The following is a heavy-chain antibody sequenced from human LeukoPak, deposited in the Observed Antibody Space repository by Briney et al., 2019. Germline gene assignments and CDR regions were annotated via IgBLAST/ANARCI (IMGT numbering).Heavy chain of an antibody. CDR1: GFTFSSYE. D-gene: IGHD1-26*01. J-gene: IGHJ3*01. Sequence: GGSLRLSCAASGFTFSSYEMNWVRQAPGKGLEWVSYISSSGYTIYYADSVKGRFTISRDNDKSFVYLEMNSLRTEDTAVYYCVKDFDYSSSFWDAFDVWGQGTMVTVSS. CDR2: ISSSGYTI. V-gene: IGHV3-48*03. CDR3: VKDFDYSSSFWDAFDV.